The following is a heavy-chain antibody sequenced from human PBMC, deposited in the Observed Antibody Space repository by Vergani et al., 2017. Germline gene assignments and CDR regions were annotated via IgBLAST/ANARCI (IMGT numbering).Heavy chain of an antibody. J-gene: IGHJ4*02. CDR3: ARTESFILRYFHWAL. Sequence: QLQLQQSGPGLVKPSETLFLTCTVSAYSISSGSYYWGWIRQPPGKSLEWIGSIYYSGITSYNPSLKSRVAISVDTSKSQFSLKVTSVTAADTAIYFCARTESFILRYFHWALWGQGTLVTVSS. V-gene: IGHV4-39*01. D-gene: IGHD3-9*01. CDR2: IYYSGIT. CDR1: AYSISSGSYY.